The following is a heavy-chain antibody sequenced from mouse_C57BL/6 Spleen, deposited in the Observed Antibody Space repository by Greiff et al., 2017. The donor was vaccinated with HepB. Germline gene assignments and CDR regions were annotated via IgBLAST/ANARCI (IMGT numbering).Heavy chain of an antibody. J-gene: IGHJ3*01. D-gene: IGHD4-1*01. CDR2: INPSSGYT. V-gene: IGHV1-4*01. Sequence: VQLQESGAELARPGASVKMSCKASGYTFTSYTMHWVKQRPGQGLEWIGYINPSSGYTKYNQKFKDKATLTADKSSSTAYMQLSSLTSEDSAVYYCARLGRGWFAYWGQGTLVTVSA. CDR3: ARLGRGWFAY. CDR1: GYTFTSYT.